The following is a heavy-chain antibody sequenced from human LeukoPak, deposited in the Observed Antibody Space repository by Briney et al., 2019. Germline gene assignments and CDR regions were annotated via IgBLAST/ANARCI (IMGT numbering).Heavy chain of an antibody. CDR2: IYTSGST. CDR3: AREPPVYSSSSYWFDP. V-gene: IGHV4-4*07. CDR1: GGSISSYY. Sequence: SEALSLTCTVSGGSISSYYWCWIRQPAGKGLEWIGRIYTSGSTNYNPSLKSRVTMSVDTSKNQFSLKLSSVTAADTAVYYCAREPPVYSSSSYWFDPWGQGTLVTVSS. D-gene: IGHD6-6*01. J-gene: IGHJ5*02.